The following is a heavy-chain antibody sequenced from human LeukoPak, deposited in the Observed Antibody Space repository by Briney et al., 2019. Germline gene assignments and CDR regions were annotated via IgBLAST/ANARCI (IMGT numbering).Heavy chain of an antibody. V-gene: IGHV3-30-3*01. Sequence: GGSLRLSCAASGFTFSSYAMHWVRQAPGKGLEWVAVISYDGSNKYYADSVKGRFTISRDNSKNTLFLQMNSLRAEDTAVYYCAKGGDGYNYGSYFDYWGQGALVTVSS. CDR3: AKGGDGYNYGSYFDY. D-gene: IGHD5-24*01. J-gene: IGHJ4*02. CDR2: ISYDGSNK. CDR1: GFTFSSYA.